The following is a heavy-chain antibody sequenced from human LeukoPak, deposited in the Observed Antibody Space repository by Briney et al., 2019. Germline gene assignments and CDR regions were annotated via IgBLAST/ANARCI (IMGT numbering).Heavy chain of an antibody. CDR2: ISSSGSTI. CDR1: GFTFSSYE. D-gene: IGHD1-26*01. Sequence: GGSLRLSCAASGFTFSSYEMNWVRQAPGKGLEWVSYISSSGSTIYYADSVKGRFTISRDNAKNSLYLQMNSLRAEDTAVYYCARVGGSYNFFDYWGREPWSPSPQ. J-gene: IGHJ4*02. V-gene: IGHV3-48*03. CDR3: ARVGGSYNFFDY.